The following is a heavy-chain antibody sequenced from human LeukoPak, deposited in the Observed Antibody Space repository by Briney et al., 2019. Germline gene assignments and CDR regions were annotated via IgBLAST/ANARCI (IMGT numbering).Heavy chain of an antibody. CDR1: GFTFSSYG. J-gene: IGHJ4*02. Sequence: GGSLRLSCAASGFTFSSYGMHWVRQAPGKGLEWVAFIRYDGSNKYYADSVKGRFTTSRDNSKNTLYLQMNSLRAEDTAVYYCAKDEQQLATFDYWGQGTLVTVSS. D-gene: IGHD6-13*01. CDR2: IRYDGSNK. CDR3: AKDEQQLATFDY. V-gene: IGHV3-30*02.